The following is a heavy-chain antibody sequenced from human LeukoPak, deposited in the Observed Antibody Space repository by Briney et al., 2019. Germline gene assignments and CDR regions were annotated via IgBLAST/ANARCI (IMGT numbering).Heavy chain of an antibody. CDR1: GYSFTSYW. Sequence: GESLKISCKGSGYSFTSYWIGWVRQMPGKGLEWMGIIYPGDSDTRYSPSFQGQVTIPADKSISTAYLQWSSLKASDTAMYYCARRIYGSGSYSYFDYWGQGTLVTVSS. CDR2: IYPGDSDT. V-gene: IGHV5-51*01. D-gene: IGHD3-10*01. J-gene: IGHJ4*02. CDR3: ARRIYGSGSYSYFDY.